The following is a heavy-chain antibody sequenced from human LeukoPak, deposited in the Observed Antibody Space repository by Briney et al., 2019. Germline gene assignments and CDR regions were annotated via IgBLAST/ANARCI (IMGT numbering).Heavy chain of an antibody. D-gene: IGHD3-22*01. CDR3: AKPTYYYDSSGYYYFDY. CDR1: GFTFSSYA. V-gene: IGHV3-23*01. Sequence: GGSLRLSCAASGFTFSSYAMSWVRQAPGKGLEWVSAISGSGGSTYYADSVKGRFTISRDNSKNTLYLQMNSLRAEDTAVYYCAKPTYYYDSSGYYYFDYRGQGTLVTVSS. J-gene: IGHJ4*02. CDR2: ISGSGGST.